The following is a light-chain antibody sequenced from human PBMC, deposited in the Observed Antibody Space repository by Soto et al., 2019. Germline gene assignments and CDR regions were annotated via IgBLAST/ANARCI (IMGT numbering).Light chain of an antibody. CDR3: QQYYSFPQT. J-gene: IGKJ1*01. V-gene: IGKV1-5*01. Sequence: DIQMTQSPSTLSGSVVDRVTITCRASQSISSWLAWYQQKPGKAPELLIYAASTLQSGVPSRFSGSGSGTDFTLTISCLQSEDFATYYCQQYYSFPQTFGQGTKVDIK. CDR2: AAS. CDR1: QSISSW.